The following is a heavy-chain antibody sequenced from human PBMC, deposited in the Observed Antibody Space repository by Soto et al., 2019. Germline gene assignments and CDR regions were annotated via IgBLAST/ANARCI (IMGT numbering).Heavy chain of an antibody. J-gene: IGHJ6*02. CDR1: GFTFSNAW. CDR3: TTARTYYYYGMDV. CDR2: IKSKTDGWAT. V-gene: IGHV3-15*07. Sequence: GGSLRLSCAASGFTFSNAWMNWVRQAPGKGLEWVGRIKSKTDGWATDYAAPVKGRFTISRDDSKNKLYLQMNSLKTKDTAVYYCTTARTYYYYGMDVWGQGTTVTVSS.